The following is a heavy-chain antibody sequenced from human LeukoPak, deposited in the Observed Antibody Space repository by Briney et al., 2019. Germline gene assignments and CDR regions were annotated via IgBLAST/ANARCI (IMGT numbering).Heavy chain of an antibody. CDR2: IKQDGSEK. CDR3: ARSLPIVVVVEYFDY. J-gene: IGHJ4*02. Sequence: GGSLRLSCAASGFTFSSYGMHWVRQAPGKGLEWVANIKQDGSEKYYVDSVKGRFTISRDNAKNSLYLQMNSLRAEDTAVYYCARSLPIVVVVEYFDYWGQGTLVTVSS. CDR1: GFTFSSYG. D-gene: IGHD3-22*01. V-gene: IGHV3-7*01.